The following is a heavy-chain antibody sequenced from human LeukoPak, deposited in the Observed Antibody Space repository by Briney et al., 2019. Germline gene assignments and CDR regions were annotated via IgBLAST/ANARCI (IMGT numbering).Heavy chain of an antibody. Sequence: ASVKVSCRGFGYNFTNYGISWVRQAPGQRLEWMGWISGYNGNTDYAQKLQARVTMTTDTSTSTGYLELRSLRSDDTAVYYCARAGRLKSGSNIYWGRGTLVTVSS. V-gene: IGHV1-18*01. CDR3: ARAGRLKSGSNIY. CDR2: ISGYNGNT. J-gene: IGHJ4*02. D-gene: IGHD1-26*01. CDR1: GYNFTNYG.